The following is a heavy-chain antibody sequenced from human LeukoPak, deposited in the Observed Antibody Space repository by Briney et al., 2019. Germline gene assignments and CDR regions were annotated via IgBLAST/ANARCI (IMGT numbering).Heavy chain of an antibody. D-gene: IGHD2-2*02. CDR2: ISSSSSTI. Sequence: GGSLRLSCAAPGFTFSSYIMNWVRQAPGKGLEWVSYISSSSSTIYYADSVKGRFTISRDNAKNSLYLQMNSLRAEDTAVYYCARLGAVVVVPAAIHPYFDYWGQGTLVTVSS. V-gene: IGHV3-48*01. J-gene: IGHJ4*02. CDR3: ARLGAVVVVPAAIHPYFDY. CDR1: GFTFSSYI.